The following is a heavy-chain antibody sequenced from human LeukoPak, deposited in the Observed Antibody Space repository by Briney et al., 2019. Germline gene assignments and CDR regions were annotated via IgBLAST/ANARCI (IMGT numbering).Heavy chain of an antibody. CDR3: ARHSDIVVVVAATPGAFDI. V-gene: IGHV4-39*01. J-gene: IGHJ3*02. D-gene: IGHD2-15*01. CDR1: GGSISSSSYY. Sequence: SETLSLTCTVSGGSISSSSYYWGWIRQPPGKGLEWIGSIYYSGSTYYNPSLKSRVTISVDTSKNQFSLKLSSVTAADTAVYYCARHSDIVVVVAATPGAFDIWGQGTMATVSS. CDR2: IYYSGST.